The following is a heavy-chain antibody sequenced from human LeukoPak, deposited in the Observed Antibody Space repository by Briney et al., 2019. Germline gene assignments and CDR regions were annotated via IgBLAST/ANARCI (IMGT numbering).Heavy chain of an antibody. D-gene: IGHD6-13*01. Sequence: GGSLRLSCAASGFXFSSYAMSWVRQAPGKGLEWVSTISSSGGSTYYADSVKGRFTISRDNSKNTLYLQMNSLRAEDTAVYYCAKRWGSSWTYFDYWGQGTLVTVSS. J-gene: IGHJ4*02. CDR2: ISSSGGST. CDR3: AKRWGSSWTYFDY. CDR1: GFXFSSYA. V-gene: IGHV3-23*01.